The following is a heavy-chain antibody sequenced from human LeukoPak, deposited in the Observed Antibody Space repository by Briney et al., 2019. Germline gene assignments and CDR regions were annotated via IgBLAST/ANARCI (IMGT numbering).Heavy chain of an antibody. J-gene: IGHJ6*03. CDR2: IYHSGST. CDR1: GGSISSGGYY. Sequence: PSETLSLTCTVSGGSISSGGYYWSWIRQPPGKGLEWIGYIYHSGSTYYNPSLKSRVTISVDRSKNQFSLKLSSVTAADTAVYYCARVVPAATHYYYYYMDVWGKGTTVTVSS. D-gene: IGHD2-2*01. CDR3: ARVVPAATHYYYYYMDV. V-gene: IGHV4-30-2*01.